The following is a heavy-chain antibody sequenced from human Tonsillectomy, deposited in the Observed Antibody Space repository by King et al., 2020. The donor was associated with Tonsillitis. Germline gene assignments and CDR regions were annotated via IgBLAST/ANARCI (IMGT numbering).Heavy chain of an antibody. CDR3: ARFLYGSGSYYMGGFDY. CDR1: GFSLNTERIG. D-gene: IGHD3-10*01. CDR2: IFWNDEK. Sequence: TLKESGPVLVKPPETLTLTCTVSGFSLNTERIGVSWIRQPPGKALEWLAHIFWNDEKSYSTSLKRRPTISKDTSKSQVVLTMTNLDPVDTATYYCARFLYGSGSYYMGGFDYWGQGTLVTVSS. V-gene: IGHV2-26*01. J-gene: IGHJ4*02.